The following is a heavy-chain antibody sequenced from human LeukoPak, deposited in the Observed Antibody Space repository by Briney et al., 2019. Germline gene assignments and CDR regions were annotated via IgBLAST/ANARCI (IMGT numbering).Heavy chain of an antibody. J-gene: IGHJ3*02. Sequence: ASVKVSCKAFGYTFTGYYMHWVRQAPGQGLEWMGWISAYNGNTELAQKFQGRVTLATDASTSTAYVELRSLTSDDTAVYFCARGGSRSRRGDDAFDIWGQGTMVAVSS. V-gene: IGHV1-18*04. CDR1: GYTFTGYY. CDR3: ARGGSRSRRGDDAFDI. CDR2: ISAYNGNT. D-gene: IGHD3-10*01.